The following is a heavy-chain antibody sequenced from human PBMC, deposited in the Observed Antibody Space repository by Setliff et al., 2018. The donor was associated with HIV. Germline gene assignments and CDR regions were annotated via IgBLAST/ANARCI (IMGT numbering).Heavy chain of an antibody. J-gene: IGHJ6*03. Sequence: KTSETLSLTCTVSGGSISSSSYYWGWIRQPPGKGLEWIGSIYYSGSTYYNPSLKSRVTISVDTSKNQFSLKLSSVTAADTAVYYCARETYYYDNPQYYYYYMDVWGKGIMVTVSS. CDR2: IYYSGST. D-gene: IGHD3-22*01. CDR1: GGSISSSSYY. V-gene: IGHV4-39*01. CDR3: ARETYYYDNPQYYYYYMDV.